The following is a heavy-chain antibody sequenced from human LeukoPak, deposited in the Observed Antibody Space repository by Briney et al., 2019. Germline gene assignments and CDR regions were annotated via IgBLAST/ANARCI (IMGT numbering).Heavy chain of an antibody. V-gene: IGHV1-46*01. CDR2: IYPRDGST. CDR1: GYTFTNNY. CDR3: ARDQEGFDY. J-gene: IGHJ4*02. Sequence: GASVKVSCKASGYTFTNNYLHWVRQALGQGLEWMGMIYPRDGSTSYAQNFQGRVTVTRDTSTTTVHMELRGLRSEDTAVYYCARDQEGFDYWGQGTVVTVSS.